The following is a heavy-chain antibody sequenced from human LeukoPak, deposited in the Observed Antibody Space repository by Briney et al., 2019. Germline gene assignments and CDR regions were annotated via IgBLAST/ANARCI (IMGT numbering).Heavy chain of an antibody. CDR2: IYYSGST. D-gene: IGHD3-10*01. CDR3: ARHQSYGSGTYYAPFDF. Sequence: SETLSLTCAVSGGPVSSSSYYWGWIRQPPMKGLEWIGSIYYSGSTEYNPSLKSRVTISVDTSRNQFSLKPSSVTAADTAVYYCARHQSYGSGTYYAPFDFWGQGILVTVSS. J-gene: IGHJ4*02. V-gene: IGHV4-39*01. CDR1: GGPVSSSSYY.